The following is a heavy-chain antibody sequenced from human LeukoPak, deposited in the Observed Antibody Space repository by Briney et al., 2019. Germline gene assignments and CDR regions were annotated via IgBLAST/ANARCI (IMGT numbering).Heavy chain of an antibody. J-gene: IGHJ4*02. CDR2: INPNSGGT. CDR3: ARSPHILTGENFDY. CDR1: GYTFTSNA. Sequence: ASVKVSCKASGYTFTSNAINWVRQAPGQGLEWMGWINPNSGGTNYAQKFQGRVTMTRDTSITTAYMEMSRLRSDDTALYYCARSPHILTGENFDYWGQGTLVTVSS. D-gene: IGHD3-9*01. V-gene: IGHV1-2*02.